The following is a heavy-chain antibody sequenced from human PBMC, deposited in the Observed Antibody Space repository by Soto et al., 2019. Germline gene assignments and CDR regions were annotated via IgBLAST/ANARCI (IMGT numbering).Heavy chain of an antibody. CDR1: GDSFNDYY. D-gene: IGHD5-12*01. CDR2: INPNGGVT. J-gene: IGHJ6*03. V-gene: IGHV1-2*04. Sequence: QVPLVQSGAEVRKPGASVTVSCRSSGDSFNDYYIHWVRQAPGQGFEWMGWINPNGGVTKYAQKFQGWVSMTRDTSIMTVYMQLSRLRSDDTAVYYCARESGGATATLDYYYFYMDVWGTGTTVTVSS. CDR3: ARESGGATATLDYYYFYMDV.